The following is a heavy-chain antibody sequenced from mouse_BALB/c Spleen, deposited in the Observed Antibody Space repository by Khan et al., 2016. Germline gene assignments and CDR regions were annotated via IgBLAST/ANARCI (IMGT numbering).Heavy chain of an antibody. V-gene: IGHV1S137*01. CDR1: GYTFTDYA. D-gene: IGHD1-3*01. CDR3: AREGLNSDYAMDY. Sequence: QVRLQQSGAELVRPGVSVKISCKGSGYTFTDYAMHWVKQSHAKSLEWIGVISTYYGDTSYNQKFEGKATMTVDKSSSTAYMELARLTSEDSAIYYCAREGLNSDYAMDYWGQGTSVTVSS. CDR2: ISTYYGDT. J-gene: IGHJ4*01.